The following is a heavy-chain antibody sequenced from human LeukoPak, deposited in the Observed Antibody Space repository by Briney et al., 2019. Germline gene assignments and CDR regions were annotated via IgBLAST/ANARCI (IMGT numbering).Heavy chain of an antibody. J-gene: IGHJ4*02. D-gene: IGHD3-9*01. Sequence: PSETLSLTCNVSGDSINSGVSYWAWIRQPPGKGLEWIGTIYYSGSAGSTYYNPSLKSRVTISVDTSKNQFSLNLSSVTAADTAIYYCARHLYDKTGRPLDSWGQGTLVTVSS. CDR2: IYYSGSAGST. CDR1: GDSINSGVSY. CDR3: ARHLYDKTGRPLDS. V-gene: IGHV4-39*01.